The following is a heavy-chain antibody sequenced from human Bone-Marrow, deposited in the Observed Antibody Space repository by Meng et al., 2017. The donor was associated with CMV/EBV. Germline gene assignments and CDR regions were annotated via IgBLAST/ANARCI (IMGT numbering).Heavy chain of an antibody. J-gene: IGHJ6*02. V-gene: IGHV3-53*01. D-gene: IGHD3-3*01. CDR1: GFTFSSYA. Sequence: GESLKISCAASGFTFSSYAMSWVRQAPGKGLEWVSVIYSGGSTYYADSVKGRFTISRDNSKNTLYLQMNSLRAEDTAVYYCARDRGFPISRYGMDVWGQGTTVTVSS. CDR3: ARDRGFPISRYGMDV. CDR2: IYSGGST.